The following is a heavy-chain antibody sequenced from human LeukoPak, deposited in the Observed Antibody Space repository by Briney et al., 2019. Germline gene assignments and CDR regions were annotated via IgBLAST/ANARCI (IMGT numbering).Heavy chain of an antibody. CDR1: GGSISSYY. J-gene: IGHJ5*02. Sequence: SETLSLTCTVSGGSISSYYWSWIRQPAGKGLEWIGRINTSGYTNYNPSLKSRVTMSVDTSKNVFSLKLSSVTAADTAVYYCAKDGSLFCSSTSCLNWFDTWGQGTLVTVSS. CDR3: AKDGSLFCSSTSCLNWFDT. D-gene: IGHD2-2*01. CDR2: INTSGYT. V-gene: IGHV4-4*07.